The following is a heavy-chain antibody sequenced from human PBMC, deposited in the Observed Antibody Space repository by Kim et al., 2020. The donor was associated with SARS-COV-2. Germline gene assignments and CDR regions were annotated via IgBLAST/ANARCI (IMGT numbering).Heavy chain of an antibody. D-gene: IGHD3-10*01. Sequence: SVKGRFTISRDNSKNTLYLQMNSLRAEDTAVYYCAKSGAGDYYGSGSLDYWGQGTLVTVSS. J-gene: IGHJ4*02. V-gene: IGHV3-30*02. CDR3: AKSGAGDYYGSGSLDY.